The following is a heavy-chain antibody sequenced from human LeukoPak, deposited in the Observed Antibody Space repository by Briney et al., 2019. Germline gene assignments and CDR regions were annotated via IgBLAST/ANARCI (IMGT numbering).Heavy chain of an antibody. Sequence: PSETLSLTCTVSGGSISSSSYYWGWIRQPPGKGLEWIGSIYYSGSTYYNPSLKSRVTISVDTSKNQFSLKLSSVTAADTAVYYCARDLPTPNWSLCSQDFFIWRQGRIVTVSS. V-gene: IGHV4-39*07. D-gene: IGHD1-20*01. CDR3: ARDLPTPNWSLCSQDFFI. CDR2: IYYSGST. J-gene: IGHJ3*02. CDR1: GGSISSSSYY.